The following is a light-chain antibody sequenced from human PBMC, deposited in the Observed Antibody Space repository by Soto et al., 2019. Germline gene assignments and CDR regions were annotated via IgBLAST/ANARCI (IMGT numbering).Light chain of an antibody. CDR2: EDN. V-gene: IGLV6-57*04. J-gene: IGLJ2*01. Sequence: NFMLTQPHSVSESPGKTVTISCTRSSGFIASSGVQWCQQRPGSAPTTVIYEDNRRASGVPDRFSGSIDSSSNSASLTISGLETEDEADYYWQSYDSSNHVVFGGGTKLTVL. CDR3: QSYDSSNHVV. CDR1: SGFIASSG.